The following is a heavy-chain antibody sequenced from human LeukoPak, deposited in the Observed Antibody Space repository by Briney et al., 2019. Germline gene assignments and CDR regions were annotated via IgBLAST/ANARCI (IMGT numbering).Heavy chain of an antibody. J-gene: IGHJ6*02. CDR3: ARDRNNYDTTGSLGYGLDV. D-gene: IGHD3-22*01. V-gene: IGHV3-30-3*01. Sequence: GGSLRLSCAASGFTFSSYAMHWVRQAPGKGLEWVAVISYDGSNKYYADSVKGRFTISRDNPRNSLHLQMNSLRADDTAVYYCARDRNNYDTTGSLGYGLDVWGQGTTVTVSS. CDR1: GFTFSSYA. CDR2: ISYDGSNK.